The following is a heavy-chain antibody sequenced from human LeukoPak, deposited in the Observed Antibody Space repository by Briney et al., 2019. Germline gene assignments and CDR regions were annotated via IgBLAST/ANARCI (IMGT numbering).Heavy chain of an antibody. CDR3: ARGYDSSGYYSTPGRYFDY. J-gene: IGHJ4*02. CDR1: GYTFTSYY. CDR2: INPSGGST. V-gene: IGHV1-46*01. D-gene: IGHD3-22*01. Sequence: ASVKVSCKASGYTFTSYYMHWVRQAPGQGLEWMGIINPSGGSTSYAQKFQGRVTMTRDTSTSTVYMELSSLRSEDAAVYYCARGYDSSGYYSTPGRYFDYWGQGTLVTVSS.